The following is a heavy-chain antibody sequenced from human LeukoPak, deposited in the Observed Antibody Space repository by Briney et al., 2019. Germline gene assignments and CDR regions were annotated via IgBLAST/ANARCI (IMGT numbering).Heavy chain of an antibody. J-gene: IGHJ4*02. V-gene: IGHV4-34*01. CDR3: ARAPPSGGWLDY. Sequence: PSETLSLTCAVYGGSFSGYYWSWIRQPPGKGLEWIGEINHSGSTNYNPSLKSRVTISVDTSKNQFSLKLSSVTAADTAVYYCARAPPSGGWLDYWGQGTLVTVSS. CDR2: INHSGST. D-gene: IGHD3-16*01. CDR1: GGSFSGYY.